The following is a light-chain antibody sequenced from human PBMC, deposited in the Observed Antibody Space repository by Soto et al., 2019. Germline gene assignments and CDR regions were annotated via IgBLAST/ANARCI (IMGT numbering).Light chain of an antibody. CDR1: SYNVGSNT. Sequence: QSVLSQPPSASGTPGQRVTISCSGSSYNVGSNTVSWYQRLPGTAPNLLIYSDNQRPSGVPDRFSGSKSGTSASLAISGLQSEDEADYYCAAWDDSLNVVVFGGGTQLTVL. CDR2: SDN. J-gene: IGLJ2*01. CDR3: AAWDDSLNVVV. V-gene: IGLV1-44*01.